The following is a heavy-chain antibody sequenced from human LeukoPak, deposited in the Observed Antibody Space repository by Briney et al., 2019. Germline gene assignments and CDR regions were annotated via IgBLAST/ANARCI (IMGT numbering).Heavy chain of an antibody. CDR1: GFSLSTSGMC. CDR3: ARTPAVAVAGPFDY. J-gene: IGHJ4*02. Sequence: SGPALVKPTQTLTLTCTFSGFSLSTSGMCVSWIRQPPGKALEWLARIDWDDDKYYGTSLKTRLTISKDTSKNQVVLTMTNMDPVDTATYYCARTPAVAVAGPFDYWGQGTLVTVSS. D-gene: IGHD6-19*01. V-gene: IGHV2-70*11. CDR2: IDWDDDK.